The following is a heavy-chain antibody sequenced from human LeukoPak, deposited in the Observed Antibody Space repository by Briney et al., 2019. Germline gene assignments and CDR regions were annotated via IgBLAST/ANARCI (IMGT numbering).Heavy chain of an antibody. V-gene: IGHV3-33*01. CDR2: IWYDGSNK. J-gene: IGHJ6*04. Sequence: PGRSLRLSCAASGFTFSSYGMHWVRQAPGKGLEWVAVIWYDGSNKYYADSVKGRFTISRDNSKNTLYLQMNSLRAEDTAVYYCARGLPGNILSGMDVWGKGTTVTVSS. CDR1: GFTFSSYG. CDR3: ARGLPGNILSGMDV. D-gene: IGHD3-9*01.